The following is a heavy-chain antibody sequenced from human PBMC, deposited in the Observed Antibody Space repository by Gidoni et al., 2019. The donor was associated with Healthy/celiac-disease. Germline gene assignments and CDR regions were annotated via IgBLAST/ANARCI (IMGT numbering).Heavy chain of an antibody. CDR1: GYTLTELS. CDR3: ATAWGESSSSSWGFDY. D-gene: IGHD6-6*01. V-gene: IGHV1-24*01. CDR2: FDPEDGET. J-gene: IGHJ4*02. Sequence: QVQLVQSGAEVKKPGASVKVSCKVSGYTLTELSMHWVRQAPGKGLEWMGGFDPEDGETIYAQKFQGRVTMTEDTSTDTADMELSSLRSEDTAVYYCATAWGESSSSSWGFDYWGQGTLVTVSS.